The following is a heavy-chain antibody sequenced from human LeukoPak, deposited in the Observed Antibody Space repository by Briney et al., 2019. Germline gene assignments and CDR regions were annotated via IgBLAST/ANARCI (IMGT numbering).Heavy chain of an antibody. D-gene: IGHD3-22*01. V-gene: IGHV3-20*04. CDR3: ARDVYYDSSGYFDY. CDR2: INWNGGST. CDR1: GFTFDDYG. J-gene: IGHJ4*02. Sequence: GGSLRLSCAAWGFTFDDYGMSWVRQAPGKGLEWVSGINWNGGSTGYADSVKGRFTISRDNAKNSLYLQMNSLRAEDTALYYCARDVYYDSSGYFDYWGQETLVTVSS.